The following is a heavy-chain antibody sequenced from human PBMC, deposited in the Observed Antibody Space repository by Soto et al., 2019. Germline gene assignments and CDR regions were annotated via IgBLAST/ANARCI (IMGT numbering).Heavy chain of an antibody. Sequence: PSETLSLTCTVSGGSISSGGYYWSWIRQHPGKGLEWIGYIYYSGSTYYNPSLKSRVTISVDTSKNQFSLKLSSVTAADTAVYYCARGGGIAAAGTPFDPWGPGTQVTVSS. CDR3: ARGGGIAAAGTPFDP. CDR2: IYYSGST. CDR1: GGSISSGGYY. V-gene: IGHV4-31*03. J-gene: IGHJ5*02. D-gene: IGHD6-13*01.